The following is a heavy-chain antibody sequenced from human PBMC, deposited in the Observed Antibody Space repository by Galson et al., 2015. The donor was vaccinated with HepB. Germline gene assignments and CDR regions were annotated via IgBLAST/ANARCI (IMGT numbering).Heavy chain of an antibody. CDR3: ARAGGVVVAATIVYFDY. CDR2: IGSSSSYT. CDR1: GFTFSDYY. V-gene: IGHV3-11*06. J-gene: IGHJ4*02. Sequence: SLRLSCAASGFTFSDYYMSWIRQAPRKGLEWVSYIGSSSSYTNYADSVKGRFTISRDNAKNSLYLQMNSLRAEDTAVYYCARAGGVVVAATIVYFDYWGQGTLVTVSS. D-gene: IGHD2-15*01.